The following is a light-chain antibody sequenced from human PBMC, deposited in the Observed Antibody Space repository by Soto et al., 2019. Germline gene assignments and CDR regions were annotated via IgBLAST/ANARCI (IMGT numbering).Light chain of an antibody. CDR1: QSVSSSY. Sequence: EIVLTQSPATLSLSPGERATLSCRASQSVSSSYLAWYQQKPGQAPRLLIYGASSRATGIPDRFSGSGSGTDFTLTISRLEPEDSAVYYCQQYGSSSITFGQGTRLEIK. CDR2: GAS. CDR3: QQYGSSSIT. J-gene: IGKJ5*01. V-gene: IGKV3-20*01.